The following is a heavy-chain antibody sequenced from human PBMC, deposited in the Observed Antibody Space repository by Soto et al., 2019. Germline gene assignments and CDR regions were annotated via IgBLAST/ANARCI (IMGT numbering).Heavy chain of an antibody. D-gene: IGHD2-15*01. Sequence: EVQLLESGGGLVQPGGSLRLSCAASGFTFSSYAMSWVRQAPGKGLEWVSAISGSGGSTYYADSVKGRFTISRDNPKNTLYMQMNSLRAEDTAVYYCAKWAGSWYHSDYWGQGTLVTVSS. J-gene: IGHJ4*02. CDR2: ISGSGGST. CDR1: GFTFSSYA. V-gene: IGHV3-23*01. CDR3: AKWAGSWYHSDY.